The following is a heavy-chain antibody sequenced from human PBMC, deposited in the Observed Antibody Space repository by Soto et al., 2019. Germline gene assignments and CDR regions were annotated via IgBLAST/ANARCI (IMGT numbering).Heavy chain of an antibody. D-gene: IGHD2-8*01. CDR1: GGSISSSSYD. CDR2: IYYSGST. CDR3: ARTLYGNNGVCYDFDY. V-gene: IGHV4-39*01. Sequence: QLQLQESGAGLVKPSETLSLTCTVSGGSISSSSYDWGWIRHPQGQGLEWIGSIYYSGSTYYNPSLTSRVTISVDTSKIQFALQLSSVTAADAAVYYCARTLYGNNGVCYDFDYWGQGTLVTVSS. J-gene: IGHJ4*02.